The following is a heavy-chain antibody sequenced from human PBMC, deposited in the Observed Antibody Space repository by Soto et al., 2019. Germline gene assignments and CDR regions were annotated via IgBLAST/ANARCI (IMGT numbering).Heavy chain of an antibody. CDR1: GFTFRSYA. CDR2: ISGSGGST. Sequence: GGSLRLSSAASGFTFRSYAMSWVRQAPGKGLEWVSAISGSGGSTYYADSVKGRFTISRDNSKNTLYLQMNSLRAEDTAVYYCAKVTLAGEYWFDPWGQGTLVTVSS. CDR3: AKVTLAGEYWFDP. J-gene: IGHJ5*02. D-gene: IGHD3-10*01. V-gene: IGHV3-23*01.